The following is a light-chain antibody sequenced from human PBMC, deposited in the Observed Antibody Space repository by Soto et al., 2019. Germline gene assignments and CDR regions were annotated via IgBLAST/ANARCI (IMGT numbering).Light chain of an antibody. Sequence: EFVLTQSPGTLSLSPGERATLSCRAGLSVTGNLAWYQQKPGQAPRLLIYDASNRATGIPARFSGSGSGTDFTLTISSLEPEDFAVYYCQQRSNWSGTFGQGTKVDIK. CDR2: DAS. CDR3: QQRSNWSGT. V-gene: IGKV3-11*01. CDR1: LSVTGN. J-gene: IGKJ1*01.